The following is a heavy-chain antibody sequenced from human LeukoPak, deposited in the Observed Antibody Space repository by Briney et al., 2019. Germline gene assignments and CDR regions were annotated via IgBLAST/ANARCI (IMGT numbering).Heavy chain of an antibody. CDR3: ARGSDTVTTWFDP. V-gene: IGHV1-69*04. CDR1: GGTFSSYA. Sequence: GSSVKVSCKASGGTFSSYAISWVRQAPGQGLEWMGRIIPILGIANYAQKFQGRVTITADKSTSTAYMELSSLRSEDTAVYYCARGSDTVTTWFDPWGQGTLVTVSS. D-gene: IGHD4-17*01. CDR2: IIPILGIA. J-gene: IGHJ5*02.